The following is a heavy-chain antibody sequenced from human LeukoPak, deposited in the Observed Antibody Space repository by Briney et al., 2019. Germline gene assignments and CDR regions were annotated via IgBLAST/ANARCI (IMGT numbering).Heavy chain of an antibody. CDR1: GGSFSGYY. V-gene: IGHV4-34*01. D-gene: IGHD3-22*01. Sequence: PSETLSLTCAVYGGSFSGYYWSWIRQPPGKGLEWIGEIHHSGSTNYNPSLKSRVSMSVDTSKKQFSLKLRSVTAADTAVYYCARELASYDSSGYPSYWGQGTLVTVSS. J-gene: IGHJ4*02. CDR3: ARELASYDSSGYPSY. CDR2: IHHSGST.